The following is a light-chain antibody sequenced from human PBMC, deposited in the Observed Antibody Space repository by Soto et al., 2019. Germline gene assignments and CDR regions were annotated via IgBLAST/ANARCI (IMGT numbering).Light chain of an antibody. Sequence: QSALTQPASVSGSPGQSITISCTGTSSDVGGYNYVSWYQQHPGKAPKLMIYEASNRPSGVSNRFSGSNSGNTASLTISGLQAEDEADYYCSSYTSSSTLVFGTGTKVTVL. J-gene: IGLJ1*01. CDR2: EAS. V-gene: IGLV2-14*01. CDR3: SSYTSSSTLV. CDR1: SSDVGGYNY.